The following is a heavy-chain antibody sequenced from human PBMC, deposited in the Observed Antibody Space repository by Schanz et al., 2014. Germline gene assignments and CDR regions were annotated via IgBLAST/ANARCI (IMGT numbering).Heavy chain of an antibody. CDR1: GFTFDDYA. J-gene: IGHJ6*02. CDR2: ISWNSGSI. CDR3: ARGASRDYFAMDV. Sequence: EVQLVESGGGLVQPGRSLRLSCAASGFTFDDYAMHWVRQAPGKGLEWVSGISWNSGSIGYADSVKGRFTISRDNAKNSLYLQMNSLRAEDTALYYCARGASRDYFAMDVWGQGTTVTVSS. V-gene: IGHV3-9*01.